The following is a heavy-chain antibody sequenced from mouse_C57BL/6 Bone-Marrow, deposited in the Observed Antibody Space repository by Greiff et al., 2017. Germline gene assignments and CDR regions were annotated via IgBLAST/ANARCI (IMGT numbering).Heavy chain of an antibody. CDR3: ARDRLGPFDY. CDR2: ISYDGSN. D-gene: IGHD4-1*01. CDR1: GYSITSGYY. Sequence: EVKLVESGPGLVKPSQSLSLTCSVTGYSITSGYYWNWIRQFPGKKLEWMGYISYDGSNNYNPSLKNRISITRDTSKNQFFLTLNSVTTEDTATYYCARDRLGPFDYWGQGTTLTVSS. J-gene: IGHJ2*01. V-gene: IGHV3-6*01.